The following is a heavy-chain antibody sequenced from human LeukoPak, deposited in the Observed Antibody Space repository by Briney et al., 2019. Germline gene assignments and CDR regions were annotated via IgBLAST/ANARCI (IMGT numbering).Heavy chain of an antibody. Sequence: SVKVSCKASGGSFSDYSISWVRQAPGQGLEWMGRIIAILDTAHYAQKFQGRFTITADKSTTTIYMELSSLRSDDTAVYYCVRSGYDYDWFDPWGQGTLVTVSS. D-gene: IGHD5-12*01. J-gene: IGHJ5*02. CDR3: VRSGYDYDWFDP. CDR1: GGSFSDYS. CDR2: IIAILDTA. V-gene: IGHV1-69*08.